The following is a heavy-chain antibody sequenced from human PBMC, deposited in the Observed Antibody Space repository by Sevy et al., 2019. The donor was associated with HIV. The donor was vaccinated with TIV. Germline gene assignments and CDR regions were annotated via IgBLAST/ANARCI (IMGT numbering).Heavy chain of an antibody. CDR3: ARVKREGGPGGAGFYFYGVDV. D-gene: IGHD1-26*01. J-gene: IGHJ6*02. Sequence: SETLSLTCTVSGGSISGYYWSWIRQPAGKGLEWIGRIYTSGSTNYNPSLKSRVTMSVDTSKNPFSLKVTSVTAADTAIYYCARVKREGGPGGAGFYFYGVDVWGQGTTVTVSS. V-gene: IGHV4-4*07. CDR2: IYTSGST. CDR1: GGSISGYY.